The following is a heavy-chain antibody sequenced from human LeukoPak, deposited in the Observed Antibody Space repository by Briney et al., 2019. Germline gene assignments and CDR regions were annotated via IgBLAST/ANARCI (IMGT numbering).Heavy chain of an antibody. CDR2: IIPILGIA. J-gene: IGHJ3*02. CDR3: ARSPMAAAADDAFDI. D-gene: IGHD6-13*01. Sequence: SVKVSCKASGATFSIYAISWVRQAPGQGLEWMGRIIPILGIANYAQKFQGRVTITADKSTSTAYMELSSLRSEDTAVYYCARSPMAAAADDAFDIWGQGTMVTVSS. CDR1: GATFSIYA. V-gene: IGHV1-69*04.